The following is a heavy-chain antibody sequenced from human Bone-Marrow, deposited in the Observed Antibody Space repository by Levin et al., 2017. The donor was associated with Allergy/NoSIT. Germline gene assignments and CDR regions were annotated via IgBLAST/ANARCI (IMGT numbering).Heavy chain of an antibody. J-gene: IGHJ6*02. D-gene: IGHD3-3*01. CDR1: GFSFNTYW. CDR3: ARGVTIFGVAMGMIDV. CDR2: IKEDGSEK. V-gene: IGHV3-7*01. Sequence: GGSLRLSCTASGFSFNTYWMTWVRQAPGKGLEWVANIKEDGSEKYYVDSVRGRFTVSTDNAKNSLYLQMNNLGTEDTAVYYCARGVTIFGVAMGMIDVWGQGTTVIVSS.